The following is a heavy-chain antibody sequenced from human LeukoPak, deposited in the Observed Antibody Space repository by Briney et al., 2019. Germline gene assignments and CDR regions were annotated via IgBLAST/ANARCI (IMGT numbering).Heavy chain of an antibody. J-gene: IGHJ4*02. D-gene: IGHD3-22*01. CDR2: INPNSGGT. CDR3: ARAFLYYYDSSGYPSPHHDY. Sequence: GASVKVSCKASGYTFTGHYMHWVRQAPGQGLEWMGWINPNSGGTNYAQKLQGRVTMTTDTSTSTAYMELRSLRSDDTAVYYCARAFLYYYDSSGYPSPHHDYWGQGTLVTVSS. V-gene: IGHV1-2*02. CDR1: GYTFTGHY.